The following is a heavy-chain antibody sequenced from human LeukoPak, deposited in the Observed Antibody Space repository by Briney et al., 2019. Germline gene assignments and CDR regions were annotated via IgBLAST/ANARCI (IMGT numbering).Heavy chain of an antibody. V-gene: IGHV4-59*01. CDR3: ARGLGYYDSSVGY. J-gene: IGHJ4*02. D-gene: IGHD3-22*01. CDR2: IYYSGST. Sequence: SETLSLTCTVSGGSISSYYWSWIRQPPGKGLEWIGYIYYSGSTNYNPSLKSRATISVDTSKNQFSLKLTSVTAADTAVYYCARGLGYYDSSVGYWGQGTLVTVSS. CDR1: GGSISSYY.